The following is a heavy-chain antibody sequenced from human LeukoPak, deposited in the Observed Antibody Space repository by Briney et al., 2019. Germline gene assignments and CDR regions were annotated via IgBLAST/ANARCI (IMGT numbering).Heavy chain of an antibody. CDR3: AKDCASLIWVGELLY. J-gene: IGHJ4*02. CDR2: ISGSGGST. CDR1: GFTFSSYA. D-gene: IGHD3-10*01. V-gene: IGHV3-23*01. Sequence: GGSLRLSCAASGFTFSSYAMSWVRQAPGKGLEWVSAISGSGGSTYYADSVKGRFTISRDNSKNTLYLQMNSLRAEDTAVYYCAKDCASLIWVGELLYWGQGTLVTVSS.